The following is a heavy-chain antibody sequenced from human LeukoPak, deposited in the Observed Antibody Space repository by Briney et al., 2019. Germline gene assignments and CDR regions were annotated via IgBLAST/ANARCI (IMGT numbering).Heavy chain of an antibody. Sequence: GGSLRLSCAASGFTFSSYGMHWVRQAPGKGLEWVAFIRNDGSNKYCADSVKGRFTISRDNSKNTLYLQMNSLRPEDTAVYYCAKGPNYDILTGWRKTHNAFDIWGQGTMVTVSS. J-gene: IGHJ3*02. CDR2: IRNDGSNK. CDR3: AKGPNYDILTGWRKTHNAFDI. D-gene: IGHD3-9*01. V-gene: IGHV3-30*02. CDR1: GFTFSSYG.